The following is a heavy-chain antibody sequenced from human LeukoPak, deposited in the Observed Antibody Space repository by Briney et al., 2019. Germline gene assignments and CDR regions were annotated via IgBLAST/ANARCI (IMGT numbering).Heavy chain of an antibody. J-gene: IGHJ4*02. Sequence: GGSLGLSCAASGFIFSDHYMDWVRQAPGRGLEWVARIRNKVRGYTTEYAASVQGRFTISRDDSSNSLYLQMSSLKTEDTAVYLCARGAVAGTNWYFDYWGRGTLVTVSS. D-gene: IGHD6-19*01. CDR1: GFIFSDHY. CDR2: IRNKVRGYTT. V-gene: IGHV3-72*01. CDR3: ARGAVAGTNWYFDY.